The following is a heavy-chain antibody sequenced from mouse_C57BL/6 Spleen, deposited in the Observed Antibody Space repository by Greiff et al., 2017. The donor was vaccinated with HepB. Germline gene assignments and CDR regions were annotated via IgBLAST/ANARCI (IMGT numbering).Heavy chain of an antibody. V-gene: IGHV1-5*01. Sequence: VQLQQSGTVLARPGASVKMSCKTSGYTFTSYWMHWVKQRPGQGLEWIGAIYPGNSDTSYNQKFKGKAKLTAVTSASTAYMELSSLTNEDSAVYYCTVDYGSSYFDYWGQGTTLTVSS. CDR3: TVDYGSSYFDY. J-gene: IGHJ2*01. D-gene: IGHD1-1*01. CDR2: IYPGNSDT. CDR1: GYTFTSYW.